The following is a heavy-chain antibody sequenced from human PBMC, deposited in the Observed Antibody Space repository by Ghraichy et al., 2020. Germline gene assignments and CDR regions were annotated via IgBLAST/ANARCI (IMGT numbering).Heavy chain of an antibody. CDR1: GFTFRTYA. CDR3: AKCPGTYSISRNLVIGDS. CDR2: ISASAGAI. J-gene: IGHJ4*02. Sequence: GGSLRLSCTASGFTFRTYAMAWVRHTPGKGLEWVSTISASAGAIYYADSVKGRFTISRDNSENTLYLQMDNLRAEDSALYYCAKCPGTYSISRNLVIGDSWGQGTLVTVSS. V-gene: IGHV3-23*01. D-gene: IGHD6-13*01.